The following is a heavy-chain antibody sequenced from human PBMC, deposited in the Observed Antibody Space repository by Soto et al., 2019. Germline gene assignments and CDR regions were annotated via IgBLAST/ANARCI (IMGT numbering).Heavy chain of an antibody. Sequence: GESLKISCKGSGYSFTSYWIGWVRQMPGKGLEWMGIIYPGDSDTRYSPSFQGQVTISADKSISTAYLQWSSLKASDTAMYYCARAMIGYCSSTSCSVAYYYYGMDVWGQGTTVAVSS. CDR3: ARAMIGYCSSTSCSVAYYYYGMDV. D-gene: IGHD2-2*01. CDR2: IYPGDSDT. CDR1: GYSFTSYW. V-gene: IGHV5-51*01. J-gene: IGHJ6*02.